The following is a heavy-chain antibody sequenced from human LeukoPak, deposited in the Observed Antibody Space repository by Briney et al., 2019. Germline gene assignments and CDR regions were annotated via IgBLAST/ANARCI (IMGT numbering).Heavy chain of an antibody. CDR3: TRAVGATSSYNWFDP. CDR2: IRSKAYGGTT. Sequence: PGRSLRLSCTASGFTFGDYAMSWVRQAPGKGLEWVGFIRSKAYGGTTEYAASVKGRFTISRDDSKSIAYLQMNSLKTEDAAVYYCTRAVGATSSYNWFDPWGQGTLVTVSS. D-gene: IGHD1-26*01. J-gene: IGHJ5*02. CDR1: GFTFGDYA. V-gene: IGHV3-49*04.